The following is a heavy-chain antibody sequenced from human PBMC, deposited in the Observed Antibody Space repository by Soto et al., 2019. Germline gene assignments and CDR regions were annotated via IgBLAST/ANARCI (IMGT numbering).Heavy chain of an antibody. CDR1: GGSFSTYY. CDR3: VRGWSLTTTFFYYYAMDV. D-gene: IGHD3-22*01. V-gene: IGHV4-34*01. J-gene: IGHJ6*02. Sequence: QVQLQQWGAGLLKPSETLSLTCAVYGGSFSTYYWSLLRQPPGKWLEWIGEINHSGRTNYNPSLKSRVTISVDASKNQFSLKLSSVTAADTAVYYCVRGWSLTTTFFYYYAMDVWGQGTTVTVSS. CDR2: INHSGRT.